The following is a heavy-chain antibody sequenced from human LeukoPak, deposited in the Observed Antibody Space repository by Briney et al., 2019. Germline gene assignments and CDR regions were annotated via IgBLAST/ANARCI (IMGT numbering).Heavy chain of an antibody. CDR1: GFTFSSYA. CDR2: ISYDGSNK. Sequence: GGSLRLSCAASGFTFSSYAMHWVRQAPGKGLEWVAVISYDGSNKYYADSVKGRFTISRDNSKNTLYLQMNSLRAEDTAVYYCARYNEHYYYYGMDVWGQGTTVTVSS. J-gene: IGHJ6*02. D-gene: IGHD1-14*01. V-gene: IGHV3-30*04. CDR3: ARYNEHYYYYGMDV.